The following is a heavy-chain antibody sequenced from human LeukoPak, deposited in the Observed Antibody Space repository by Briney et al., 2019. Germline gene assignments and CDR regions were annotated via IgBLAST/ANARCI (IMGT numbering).Heavy chain of an antibody. D-gene: IGHD1-26*01. CDR3: GIPQTWDHLFES. CDR2: ISINTNT. V-gene: IGHV3-53*01. CDR1: RIAVSGNY. Sequence: PGGSLTLSCAASRIAVSGNYMSWVRQTPGNGLEWVSFISINTNTFYADSVRGRFTISRDTSKNTLLLHMSSLREEDSAVYYCGIPQTWDHLFESWGQGTLVTVSS. J-gene: IGHJ4*02.